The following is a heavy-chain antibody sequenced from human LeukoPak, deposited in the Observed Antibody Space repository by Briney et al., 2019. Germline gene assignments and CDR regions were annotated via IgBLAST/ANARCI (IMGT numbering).Heavy chain of an antibody. CDR2: IKQDGSEK. V-gene: IGHV3-7*03. Sequence: GGSLRLSCAASGFTFSNYSLTWVPQAPGQGPEGVANIKQDGSEKHSVDSVKGRFTISRDNAKNSLYLQMNNLRAEDTDVYYCERMRRGGDSRYFDYWGQGTLVTVSS. J-gene: IGHJ4*02. CDR1: GFTFSNYS. CDR3: ERMRRGGDSRYFDY. D-gene: IGHD2-21*02.